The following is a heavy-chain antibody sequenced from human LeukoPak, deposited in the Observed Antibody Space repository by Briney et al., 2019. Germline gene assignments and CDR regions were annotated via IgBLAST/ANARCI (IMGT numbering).Heavy chain of an antibody. D-gene: IGHD2-15*01. CDR1: GFTFSSYW. CDR3: AKEVSVSRWLLLGDYFDY. CDR2: INSDGSST. Sequence: GGSLRLSCAASGFTFSSYWMHWVRQAPGKGLVWVSRINSDGSSTSYADSVKGRFTISRDNAKNTLYLQMNSLRAEDTAVYYCAKEVSVSRWLLLGDYFDYWGQGTLVTVSS. V-gene: IGHV3-74*01. J-gene: IGHJ4*02.